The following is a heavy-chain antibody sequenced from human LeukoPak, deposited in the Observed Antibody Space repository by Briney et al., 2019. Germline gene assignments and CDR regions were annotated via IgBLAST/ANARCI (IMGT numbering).Heavy chain of an antibody. D-gene: IGHD6-19*01. V-gene: IGHV1-46*01. CDR2: INPSGGST. J-gene: IGHJ4*02. CDR3: ARGEGIAVAGY. CDR1: GYTFTSYY. Sequence: ASVKVSCKASGYTFTSYYMHWVRQAPGQGLEWMGIINPSGGSTSYAQKFQGRVTMTRDMSASTVYMELSSLRSEDTAVYYCARGEGIAVAGYWGQGTLVTVSS.